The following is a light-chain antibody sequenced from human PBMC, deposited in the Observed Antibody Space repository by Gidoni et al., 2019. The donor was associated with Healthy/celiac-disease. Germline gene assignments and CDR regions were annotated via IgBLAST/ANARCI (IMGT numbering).Light chain of an antibody. CDR3: QQSYRTAWT. V-gene: IGKV1-39*01. Sequence: DIQMTSSPSSLSASVGDRVTITCRSSQCSSSYLNWYQQKPGKATKLLIYAASRVQRGVPSRFSGRGSGTDFTLTSSSLQAEDFATYYWQQSYRTAWTFGQGTKVEIK. CDR1: QCSSSY. J-gene: IGKJ1*01. CDR2: AAS.